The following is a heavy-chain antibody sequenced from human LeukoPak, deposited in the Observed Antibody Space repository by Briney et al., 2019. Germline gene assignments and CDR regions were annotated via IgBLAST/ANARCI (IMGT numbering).Heavy chain of an antibody. V-gene: IGHV1-18*01. Sequence: ASVKVSCKASGCTFTSYGISWVRQAPGQGLEWMGWISAYNGNTNYAQKLQGRVTMTTDTSTSTAYMELRSLRSDDTAVYYCAREGYSSSWYPLPFDYWGQGTLVTVSS. D-gene: IGHD6-13*01. J-gene: IGHJ4*02. CDR1: GCTFTSYG. CDR3: AREGYSSSWYPLPFDY. CDR2: ISAYNGNT.